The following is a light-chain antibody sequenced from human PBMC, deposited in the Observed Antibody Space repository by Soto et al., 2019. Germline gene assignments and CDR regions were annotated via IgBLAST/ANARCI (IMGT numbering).Light chain of an antibody. V-gene: IGKV3-15*01. CDR3: QQYDNLPPWT. Sequence: EVVMTQSPATLSVSPGERATLSCRASQTVGTYLAWYQHRPGQAPRLLIYGASTRATGVPARFSGSGSGTEFTLTISSLQSEDFAVYFCQQYDNLPPWTF. J-gene: IGKJ1*01. CDR1: QTVGTY. CDR2: GAS.